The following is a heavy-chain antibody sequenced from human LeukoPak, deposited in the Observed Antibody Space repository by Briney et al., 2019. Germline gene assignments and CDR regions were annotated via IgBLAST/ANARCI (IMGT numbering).Heavy chain of an antibody. D-gene: IGHD3-9*01. J-gene: IGHJ6*03. Sequence: PSGTLSLTCAVSGGSISSSNWWSWVRQPPGKGLEWIGEIYHSGSTNYNPSLKSRVTISVDKSKNQFSLKLSSVTAADTAVYYCAGVQSQLTLDYYYYYMDVWGKGTTVTVSS. V-gene: IGHV4-4*02. CDR1: GGSISSSNW. CDR2: IYHSGST. CDR3: AGVQSQLTLDYYYYYMDV.